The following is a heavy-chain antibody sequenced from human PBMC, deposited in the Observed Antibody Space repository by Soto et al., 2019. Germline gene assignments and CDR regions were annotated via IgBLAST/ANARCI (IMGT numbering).Heavy chain of an antibody. V-gene: IGHV1-3*01. CDR1: GCTFTSYA. J-gene: IGHJ3*02. CDR2: INAGNGNT. Sequence: GASVKVSCKASGCTFTSYAMHWVRQAPGQRLEWMGWINAGNGNTKYSQKFQGRVTITRDTSASTAYMELSSLRSEDTAVYYCARMTRAGKGDGDAFDIWGQGTMVTVSS. D-gene: IGHD2-21*02. CDR3: ARMTRAGKGDGDAFDI.